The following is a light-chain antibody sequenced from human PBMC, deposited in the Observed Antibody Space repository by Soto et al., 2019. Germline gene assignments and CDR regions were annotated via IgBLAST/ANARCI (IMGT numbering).Light chain of an antibody. CDR2: AAS. V-gene: IGKV1-39*01. CDR3: QQYGSSGT. J-gene: IGKJ1*01. Sequence: DIQMTQSPSSLSASVRDRVTITCRASQNISTYLNWYHQKPGKAPRLLIYAASSLQSGVPSRFSGSGSGTDFTLTISRLEPEDFAVYYCQQYGSSGTFGQGTKVEIK. CDR1: QNISTY.